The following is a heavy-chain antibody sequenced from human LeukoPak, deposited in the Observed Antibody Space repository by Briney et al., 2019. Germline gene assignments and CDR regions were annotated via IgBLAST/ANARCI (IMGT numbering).Heavy chain of an antibody. Sequence: ASVKVSCKASGYTFTSYAMHWVRQAPGQRLEWMGWINAGNGNTKYSQKFQGRVTITRDTSASTAYMGLSSLRSEDTAVYYCAREGFLEWLLYRYYFDYWGQGTLVTVSS. CDR1: GYTFTSYA. J-gene: IGHJ4*02. CDR3: AREGFLEWLLYRYYFDY. CDR2: INAGNGNT. D-gene: IGHD3-3*01. V-gene: IGHV1-3*01.